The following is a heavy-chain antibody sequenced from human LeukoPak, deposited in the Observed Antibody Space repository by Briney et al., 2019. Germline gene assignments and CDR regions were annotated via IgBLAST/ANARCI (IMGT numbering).Heavy chain of an antibody. CDR2: IRGSGGST. J-gene: IGHJ4*02. CDR3: AKERATYYYDSSSQPFDY. CDR1: GFTFSSYA. Sequence: GGFLRLSCAASGFTFSSYAMSWVRQAPGKGLEWVSAIRGSGGSTYYADSVKGRCTISRDNSKNTLYLQMNSLRAEDTAVYYCAKERATYYYDSSSQPFDYWGQGTLVTVSS. D-gene: IGHD3-22*01. V-gene: IGHV3-23*01.